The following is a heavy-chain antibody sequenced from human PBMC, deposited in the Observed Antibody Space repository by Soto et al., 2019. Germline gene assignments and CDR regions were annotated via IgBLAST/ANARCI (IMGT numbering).Heavy chain of an antibody. J-gene: IGHJ4*02. V-gene: IGHV4-31*03. D-gene: IGHD4-17*01. Sequence: QVQLQESGPGLVKPAQTLSLTCTVSGASINHDAYYWNWVRQHPEKGLEWIGYIRYSGNTYYSPSLTSRVIISLDTCKTQFSLMLSSVTDADTAIYYCARSNYGDYGAQPDHWGQGTPVTVSS. CDR3: ARSNYGDYGAQPDH. CDR2: IRYSGNT. CDR1: GASINHDAYY.